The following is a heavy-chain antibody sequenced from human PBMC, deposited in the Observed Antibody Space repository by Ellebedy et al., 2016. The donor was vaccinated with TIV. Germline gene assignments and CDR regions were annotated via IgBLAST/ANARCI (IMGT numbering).Heavy chain of an antibody. Sequence: SETLSLXCTVSGGSMRSVSHHWGWNRQPPGKGLEWIGSIYYSGSTSYNPSLQSRVTISVDTSKNQFSLKLRSVTAADTAVYYCARHGRIAAGQNWFDPWGQGTLVTVSS. V-gene: IGHV4-39*01. CDR1: GGSMRSVSHH. CDR3: ARHGRIAAGQNWFDP. CDR2: IYYSGST. J-gene: IGHJ5*02. D-gene: IGHD6-25*01.